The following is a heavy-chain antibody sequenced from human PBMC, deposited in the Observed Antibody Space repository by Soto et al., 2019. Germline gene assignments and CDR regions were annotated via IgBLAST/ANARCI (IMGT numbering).Heavy chain of an antibody. J-gene: IGHJ4*02. CDR3: AHAEGRWLRLGFDY. V-gene: IGHV2-5*01. CDR1: GFSLSTSGVG. CDR2: IFWNDDK. D-gene: IGHD5-12*01. Sequence: QITVKEFGPTLVKPTQTLTLTCTFSGFSLSTSGVGVGWIRQPPGKALEWLALIFWNDDKGYSPALKSRLTITKDTSKTQVVLTLTNMNPVDTATYYCAHAEGRWLRLGFDYWGQGTLVTVSS.